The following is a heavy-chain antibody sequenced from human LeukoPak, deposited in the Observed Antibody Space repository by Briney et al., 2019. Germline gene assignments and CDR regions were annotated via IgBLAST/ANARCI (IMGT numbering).Heavy chain of an antibody. CDR3: ARGGNYYYDSSGYPRNDAFDI. D-gene: IGHD3-22*01. CDR1: GGSISSYY. Sequence: SETLSLTCTVSGGSISSYYWSWIRQPPGKGLEWIGYIYYSGSTNYNPSLKSRVTISVDTSKNQSSLKLSSVTAADTAVYYCARGGNYYYDSSGYPRNDAFDIWGQGTMVTVSS. V-gene: IGHV4-59*01. CDR2: IYYSGST. J-gene: IGHJ3*02.